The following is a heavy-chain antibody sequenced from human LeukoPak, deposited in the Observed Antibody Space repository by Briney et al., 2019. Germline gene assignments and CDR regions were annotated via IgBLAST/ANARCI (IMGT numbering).Heavy chain of an antibody. D-gene: IGHD4-23*01. V-gene: IGHV3-21*01. J-gene: IGHJ4*02. Sequence: PGGSLRLSCAASGLTFSTYSMNWVRQAPGTGLEWVSSISGSSSYIYYADSVKGRFTISRDNAKNSLYLQMNSLRAEDTAVYYCARDFGYGGNTNFFYWGQGTLVTVSS. CDR2: ISGSSSYI. CDR1: GLTFSTYS. CDR3: ARDFGYGGNTNFFY.